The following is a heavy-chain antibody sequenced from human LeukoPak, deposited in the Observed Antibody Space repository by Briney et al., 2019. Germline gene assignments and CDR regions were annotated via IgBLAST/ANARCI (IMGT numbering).Heavy chain of an antibody. CDR3: AKDGAARLLRFYYYMDV. D-gene: IGHD6-6*01. J-gene: IGHJ6*03. CDR1: GFTFSSYG. CDR2: ISYDGNNQ. V-gene: IGHV3-30*18. Sequence: GGSLRLSCAASGFTFSSYGMHWVRQGPGKGLEWVAVISYDGNNQNYADSVKGRFTISRDNSDNTLFLQMNSLRPEDTAVYYCAKDGAARLLRFYYYMDVWGKGTTITVSS.